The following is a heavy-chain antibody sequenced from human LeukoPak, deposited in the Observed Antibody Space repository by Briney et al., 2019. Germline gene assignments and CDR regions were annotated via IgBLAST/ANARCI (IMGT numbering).Heavy chain of an antibody. CDR1: GGSISSYY. Sequence: ASETLSLTCTVSGGSISSYYWSWIRQPAGKGLEWIGRIYTSGSTNYNPSLKSRVTMSVDTSKNQFSLKLSSVTAADTAVYYCARLSIAAAGTVQRYYYYGMDVWGQGTTVTVSS. CDR2: IYTSGST. J-gene: IGHJ6*02. D-gene: IGHD6-13*01. V-gene: IGHV4-4*07. CDR3: ARLSIAAAGTVQRYYYYGMDV.